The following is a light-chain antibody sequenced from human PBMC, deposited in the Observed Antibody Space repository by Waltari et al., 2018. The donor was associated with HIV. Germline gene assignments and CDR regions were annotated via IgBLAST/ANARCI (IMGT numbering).Light chain of an antibody. CDR3: QQYYSTPPYT. CDR1: QSVLYSSNNRNY. CDR2: WAS. V-gene: IGKV4-1*01. Sequence: DIVMTQAPDPLAVSLGGRGHITCKSSQSVLYSSNNRNYLAWYQQKPGQPPKLLIYWASTRESGVPDRFSGSGSGTDFSLTISSLQAEDVAVYYCQQYYSTPPYTFGQGTKLEMK. J-gene: IGKJ2*01.